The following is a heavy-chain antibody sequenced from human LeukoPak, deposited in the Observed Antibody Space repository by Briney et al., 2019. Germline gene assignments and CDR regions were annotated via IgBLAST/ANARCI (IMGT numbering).Heavy chain of an antibody. D-gene: IGHD5-18*01. Sequence: KPSETLSLTCAVYGGSFSGYYWSWIRQPPGKGLEWIGEINHSGSTNYNPSLKSRVTISVDTSKNQFSLKLSSVTAADTAVYHCARSDTAMEAFDYWGQGTLVTVSS. CDR3: ARSDTAMEAFDY. J-gene: IGHJ4*02. CDR2: INHSGST. CDR1: GGSFSGYY. V-gene: IGHV4-34*01.